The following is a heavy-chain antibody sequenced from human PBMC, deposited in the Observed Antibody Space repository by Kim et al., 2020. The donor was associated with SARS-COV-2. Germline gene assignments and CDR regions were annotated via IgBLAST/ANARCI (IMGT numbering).Heavy chain of an antibody. D-gene: IGHD3-10*01. Sequence: GGSLRLSCAASGFTFSSYAMSWVRQAPGKGLEWVSAISGSGGSTYYADSVKGRFTISRDNSKNTLYLQMNSLRAEDTAVYYCAKDPLAQGGDYGSGNHWGQGTLVTVSS. J-gene: IGHJ5*02. V-gene: IGHV3-23*01. CDR1: GFTFSSYA. CDR2: ISGSGGST. CDR3: AKDPLAQGGDYGSGNH.